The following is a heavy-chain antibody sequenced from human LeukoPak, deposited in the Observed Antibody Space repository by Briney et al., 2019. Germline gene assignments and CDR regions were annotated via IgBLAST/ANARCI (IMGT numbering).Heavy chain of an antibody. CDR3: ARRRYCSSTSCSNPFDY. V-gene: IGHV4-59*12. Sequence: SETLSLTCTVSGGSLSDYYWNWIRQPPGKGLEWIAYIHSRGSTNYNPSLKSRVTISVDTSKNQFSLKLSSVTAADTAVYYCARRRYCSSTSCSNPFDYWGQGTLVTVSS. CDR1: GGSLSDYY. J-gene: IGHJ4*02. D-gene: IGHD2-2*01. CDR2: IHSRGST.